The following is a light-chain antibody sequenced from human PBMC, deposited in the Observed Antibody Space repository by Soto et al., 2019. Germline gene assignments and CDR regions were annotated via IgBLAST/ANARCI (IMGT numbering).Light chain of an antibody. CDR3: QQYNSYSWT. J-gene: IGKJ1*01. CDR2: DAS. V-gene: IGKV1-5*01. CDR1: QSISSW. Sequence: DVQMTQSPSTLSASVGDRVTITCRASQSISSWLAWYQQKPGKAPKLLIYDASSLESGVPSRFSGSGSGTELTLTISSLQPDDFATYYCQQYNSYSWTFG.